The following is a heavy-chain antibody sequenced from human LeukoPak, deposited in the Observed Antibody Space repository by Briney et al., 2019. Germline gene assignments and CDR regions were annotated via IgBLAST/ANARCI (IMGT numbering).Heavy chain of an antibody. CDR2: ISGSGGST. V-gene: IGHV3-23*01. CDR3: AKDHRGYSGYEYDY. D-gene: IGHD5-12*01. Sequence: GGSLRLSCAASGFTFSSYATSWVRQAPGKGLEWVSAISGSGGSTYYADSVKGRFTISRDNSKNTLYLQMNSLRAEDTAVYYCAKDHRGYSGYEYDYWGQGTLVTVSS. J-gene: IGHJ4*02. CDR1: GFTFSSYA.